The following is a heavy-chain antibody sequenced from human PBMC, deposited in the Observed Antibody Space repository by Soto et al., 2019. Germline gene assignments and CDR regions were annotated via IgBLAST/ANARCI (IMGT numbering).Heavy chain of an antibody. Sequence: SETLSLTCSVSIGSTSRYYWTWIRQPPGKGLEWIGHVSYSGSTDYNPSLKGRVTISQDTSTNQFSLNLNSVTAADTAIYFCATARLGMGRFFDNWGRGTLVTVS. D-gene: IGHD7-27*01. CDR2: VSYSGST. CDR1: IGSTSRYY. J-gene: IGHJ4*02. V-gene: IGHV4-59*01. CDR3: ATARLGMGRFFDN.